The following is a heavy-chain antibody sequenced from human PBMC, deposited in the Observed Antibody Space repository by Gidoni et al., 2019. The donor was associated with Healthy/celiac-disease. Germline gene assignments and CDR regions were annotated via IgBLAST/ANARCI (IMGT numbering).Heavy chain of an antibody. J-gene: IGHJ4*02. CDR3: ARADVPAAINGFDY. D-gene: IGHD2-2*01. Sequence: QVQLVESGGGVVQPGRSLRLSCAASGFTFSSYGMHWVRQAPGKGLEWVAVIWYDGSNKYYADSVKGRFTISRDNSKNTLYLQMNSLRAEDTAVYYCARADVPAAINGFDYWGQGTLVTVSS. V-gene: IGHV3-33*01. CDR1: GFTFSSYG. CDR2: IWYDGSNK.